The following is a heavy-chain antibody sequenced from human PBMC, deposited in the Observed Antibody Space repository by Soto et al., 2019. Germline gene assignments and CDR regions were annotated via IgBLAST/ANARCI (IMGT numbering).Heavy chain of an antibody. J-gene: IGHJ6*02. CDR1: GFTFSSYA. V-gene: IGHV3-23*01. CDR3: AKAEGSGSYYIRYYYYGMDV. Sequence: GGSLRLSCAASGFTFSSYAMSWVRQAPGKGLEWVSAISGSGGSTYYADSVKGRFTISRDNSKNTLYLQMNSLRAEDTAVYYCAKAEGSGSYYIRYYYYGMDVWGQGTTVTVSS. D-gene: IGHD3-10*01. CDR2: ISGSGGST.